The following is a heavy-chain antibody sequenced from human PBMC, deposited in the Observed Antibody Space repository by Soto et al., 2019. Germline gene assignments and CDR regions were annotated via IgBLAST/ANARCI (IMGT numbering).Heavy chain of an antibody. J-gene: IGHJ4*02. V-gene: IGHV3-23*01. D-gene: IGHD6-13*01. CDR2: ISGSGGGT. Sequence: EVQLLESGGGLVQPGGSLRLSCAASGFTFSSYAMSWVRQAPGKGLEWVSLISGSGGGTYYADSVKGRFTIPRDNSKNTLYLQMNCLRAEATAVYSCAQPAAAAAPDYWGQGTLVTVSS. CDR1: GFTFSSYA. CDR3: AQPAAAAAPDY.